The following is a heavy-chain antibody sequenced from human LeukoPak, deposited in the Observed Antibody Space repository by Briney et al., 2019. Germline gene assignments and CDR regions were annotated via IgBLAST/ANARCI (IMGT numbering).Heavy chain of an antibody. CDR3: ARQSGGAYDFWSGYPHFDY. J-gene: IGHJ4*02. CDR1: GYSFTGYW. D-gene: IGHD3-3*01. V-gene: IGHV5-51*01. CDR2: IYPGDSVT. Sequence: GESLKISCKGSGYSFTGYWIGWVRQMPGKGLEWMGIIYPGDSVTRYSPSFQGQVTISADKSISTAYLQWSSLKASDTAMYYCARQSGGAYDFWSGYPHFDYWGQGTLVTVSS.